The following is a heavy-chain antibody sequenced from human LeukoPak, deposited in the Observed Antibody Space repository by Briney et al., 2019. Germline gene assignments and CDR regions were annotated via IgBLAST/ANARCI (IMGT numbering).Heavy chain of an antibody. J-gene: IGHJ4*02. D-gene: IGHD3-3*01. CDR2: IYYSGST. Sequence: ASETLSLTRTVSGGSISSYYWSWIRQPPGKGLGWIGYIYYSGSTNYNPSLKSRVTISVDTSKNQFSLKLSSVTAADTAVYYCARGDFWSGSNFDYWGQGTLVTVSS. CDR1: GGSISSYY. CDR3: ARGDFWSGSNFDY. V-gene: IGHV4-59*01.